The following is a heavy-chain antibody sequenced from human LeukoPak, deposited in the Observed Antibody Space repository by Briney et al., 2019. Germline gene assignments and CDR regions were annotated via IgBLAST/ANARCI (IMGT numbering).Heavy chain of an antibody. Sequence: EASVKVSCKASGYTFTSYGISWVRQAPGQGLEWMGWISAYNGNTNYAQKLQGRVTMTTDTSTSTAYMELRSLRSDDTAVYYCARDREQWLVPYYFDYWGQGTLVTVSS. CDR2: ISAYNGNT. V-gene: IGHV1-18*01. CDR1: GYTFTSYG. CDR3: ARDREQWLVPYYFDY. D-gene: IGHD6-19*01. J-gene: IGHJ4*02.